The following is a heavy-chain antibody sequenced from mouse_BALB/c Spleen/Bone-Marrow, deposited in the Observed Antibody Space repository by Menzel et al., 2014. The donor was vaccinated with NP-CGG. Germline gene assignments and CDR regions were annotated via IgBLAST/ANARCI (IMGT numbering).Heavy chain of an antibody. Sequence: EVQLVESGGDLVKPGGSLKLSCAASGFTFSSYGMSWVRQTPDKRLEWVATIGSGGSYTYYPDSVKGRFTISRDNAKNTLYLQMSSLKSEDTAMYYCARQTYYDYDGYFDYWGQGTTLTVSS. CDR1: GFTFSSYG. V-gene: IGHV5-6*01. J-gene: IGHJ2*01. CDR3: ARQTYYDYDGYFDY. CDR2: IGSGGSYT. D-gene: IGHD2-4*01.